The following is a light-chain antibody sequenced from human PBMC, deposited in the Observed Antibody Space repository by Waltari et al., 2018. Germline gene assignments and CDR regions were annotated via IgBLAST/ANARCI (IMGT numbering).Light chain of an antibody. CDR3: QQRSNWPRT. V-gene: IGKV3-11*01. CDR2: DPS. Sequence: EIVLTQSPATLSLSPGERATLSCMASQSVSSYLAWYQQKPDQAPRPLIYDPSNRVTGIPARFSCSGSGTDFTLTISSLEPEDFAVYYCQQRSNWPRTFGQGTKVEIK. J-gene: IGKJ1*01. CDR1: QSVSSY.